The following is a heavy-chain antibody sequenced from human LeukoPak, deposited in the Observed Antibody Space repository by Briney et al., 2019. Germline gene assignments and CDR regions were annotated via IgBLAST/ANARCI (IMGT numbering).Heavy chain of an antibody. D-gene: IGHD6-19*01. CDR2: INPNTGGT. CDR1: GYTFTGYN. J-gene: IGHJ4*02. V-gene: IGHV1-2*02. CDR3: ARALGMAVAGSAGY. Sequence: GASVTVSFKASGYTFTGYNIHWVRQAPGQGLEWMGWINPNTGGTTFAQKFQGRVTITRDTSISTAYMELSSLRSDDPAVYYCARALGMAVAGSAGYWGQGTLVTVSS.